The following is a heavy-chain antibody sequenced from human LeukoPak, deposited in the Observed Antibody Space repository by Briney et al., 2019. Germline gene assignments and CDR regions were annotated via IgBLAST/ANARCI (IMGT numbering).Heavy chain of an antibody. J-gene: IGHJ5*02. Sequence: ASVKVSCKASGYTFTSYDINWVRQATGQRLEWMGWMNPNSGNTGYAQKFQGRVTMTRNTSISTAYMELSSLRSEDTAVYYCARGRAMAAAVNWFDPWGQGTLVTVSS. V-gene: IGHV1-8*01. CDR3: ARGRAMAAAVNWFDP. D-gene: IGHD6-13*01. CDR2: MNPNSGNT. CDR1: GYTFTSYD.